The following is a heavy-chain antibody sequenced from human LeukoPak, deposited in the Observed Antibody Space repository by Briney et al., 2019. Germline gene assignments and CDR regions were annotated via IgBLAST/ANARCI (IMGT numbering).Heavy chain of an antibody. J-gene: IGHJ4*02. D-gene: IGHD2-15*01. Sequence: ASVKVSCTASGYTFTGYYMHWVRQAPGQGLEWMGWINPNSGGTNYAQKFQGRVTMTRDTSISTAYMELSRLRSDDTAVYYCARGSFRRYCSGGSCYSGFDYWGQGTLVTVSS. V-gene: IGHV1-2*02. CDR2: INPNSGGT. CDR1: GYTFTGYY. CDR3: ARGSFRRYCSGGSCYSGFDY.